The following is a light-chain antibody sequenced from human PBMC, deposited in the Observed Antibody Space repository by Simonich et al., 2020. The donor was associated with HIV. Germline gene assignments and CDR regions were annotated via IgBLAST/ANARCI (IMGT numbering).Light chain of an antibody. CDR3: QQYYSSPFT. V-gene: IGKV4-1*01. Sequence: DIVLTQSPDSLAVSLGARAPINCKSSPSVLYSSNNKNYLAWYQQKPGKPPKLLIYWASTRESGVPDRFSGSGSGTDFTLTISSLQAEDVAVYYCQQYYSSPFTFGPGTKVDIK. J-gene: IGKJ3*01. CDR2: WAS. CDR1: PSVLYSSNNKNY.